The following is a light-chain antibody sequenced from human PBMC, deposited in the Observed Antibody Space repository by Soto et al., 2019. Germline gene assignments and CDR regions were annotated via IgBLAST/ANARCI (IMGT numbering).Light chain of an antibody. CDR3: QQSYSTTWT. Sequence: DIQMTQSPSSLSASVGDRVTITCRASQGISTYLNWYQQKPGKAPKLLIYAASSLQSGVPSRFSGSGSETDFTLTISSLQPEDFANYSGQQSYSTTWTFGQGTKVDIK. V-gene: IGKV1-39*01. CDR1: QGISTY. CDR2: AAS. J-gene: IGKJ1*01.